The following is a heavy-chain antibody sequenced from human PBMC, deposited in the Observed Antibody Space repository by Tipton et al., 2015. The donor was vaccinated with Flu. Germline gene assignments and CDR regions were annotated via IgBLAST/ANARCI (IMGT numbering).Heavy chain of an antibody. CDR1: GGSINRCY. J-gene: IGHJ4*02. D-gene: IGHD3-22*01. Sequence: LSLTCNVSGGSINRCYWSWIRQSVGKGPEWIGRTHTNGNTNYNSSFGSRLTMSLDTSKSQFSMTLTSVTVADTAVYYCASGNFYDSSGYFAFWGQGILVTVSS. V-gene: IGHV4-4*07. CDR3: ASGNFYDSSGYFAF. CDR2: THTNGNT.